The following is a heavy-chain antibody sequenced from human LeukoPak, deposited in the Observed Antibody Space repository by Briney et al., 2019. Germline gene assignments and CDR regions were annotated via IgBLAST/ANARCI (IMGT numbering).Heavy chain of an antibody. CDR3: ARDQGCSSTNCYSLFFHY. D-gene: IGHD2-2*01. CDR1: GFTFSTYG. CDR2: IWYDGSNK. J-gene: IGHJ4*02. V-gene: IGHV3-33*01. Sequence: GGSLRLSCAASGFTFSTYGMHWVRQAPGKGLEWVALIWYDGSNKYYADSVKGRFTISRDNSKNTLYLQMNSLRAEDTSVYYCARDQGCSSTNCYSLFFHYWGQGTLVTVSS.